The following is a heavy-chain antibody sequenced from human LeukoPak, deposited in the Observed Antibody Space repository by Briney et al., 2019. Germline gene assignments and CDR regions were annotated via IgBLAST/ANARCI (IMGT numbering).Heavy chain of an antibody. CDR1: GGSISSYY. Sequence: SETLSLTCSVAGGSISSYYWSWIRQPPGKGLEWIGYIYCRGSTKYNPSLKSRVTISVDTSNNQFSLKLSSVTAADTAVYYCAAAAYGSGSYTVDYWGQGTLVTVSS. J-gene: IGHJ4*02. D-gene: IGHD3-10*01. CDR3: AAAAYGSGSYTVDY. CDR2: IYCRGST. V-gene: IGHV4-59*01.